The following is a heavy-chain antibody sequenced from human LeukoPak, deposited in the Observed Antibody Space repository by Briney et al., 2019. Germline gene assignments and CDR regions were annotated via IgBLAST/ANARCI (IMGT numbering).Heavy chain of an antibody. V-gene: IGHV3-23*01. D-gene: IGHD4-23*01. CDR2: ISGSGGST. Sequence: TGGSLRLSCAASGFTFSSYAMSWVRQAPGKGREWVSAISGSGGSTYYADSVKGRFTISRDNSKNTLYLQMSSLRAEDTAVYYCAKWSPYGGNPGYWGQGTLVTVSS. CDR3: AKWSPYGGNPGY. J-gene: IGHJ4*02. CDR1: GFTFSSYA.